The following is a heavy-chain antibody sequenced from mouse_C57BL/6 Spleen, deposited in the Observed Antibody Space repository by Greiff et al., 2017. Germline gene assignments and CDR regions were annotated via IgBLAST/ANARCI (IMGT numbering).Heavy chain of an antibody. D-gene: IGHD1-1*01. CDR3: AKHGGYSGSSYWYFDV. J-gene: IGHJ1*03. V-gene: IGHV2-9*01. Sequence: VKLVESGSGLVAPSQSLSITCTVSGFSLTSYGVDWVRQPPGKGLEWRGVIWGGGSTNYNSEFMSRLSISKDNSRSQVFLKMNSLQTDDTAMYYCAKHGGYSGSSYWYFDVWGTGTTVTVSS. CDR1: GFSLTSYG. CDR2: IWGGGST.